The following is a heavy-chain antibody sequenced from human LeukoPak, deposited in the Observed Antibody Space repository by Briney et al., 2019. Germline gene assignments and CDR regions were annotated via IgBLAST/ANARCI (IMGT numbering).Heavy chain of an antibody. CDR3: AKDGPASGLSYFDY. CDR2: IRYDGSTR. Sequence: GGSLRLSYAASGFSFGSIGMHWVRQAPGKGLEWVAFIRYDGSTRYYADSVKGRFIISRDISENTLYLQMNSLRTEDTAMYYCAKDGPASGLSYFDYWGQGTLVTVSS. D-gene: IGHD2-2*01. J-gene: IGHJ4*02. CDR1: GFSFGSIG. V-gene: IGHV3-30*02.